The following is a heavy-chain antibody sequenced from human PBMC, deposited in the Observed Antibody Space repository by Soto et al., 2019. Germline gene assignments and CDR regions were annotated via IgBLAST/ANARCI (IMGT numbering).Heavy chain of an antibody. CDR3: AKDAPVLLSPPELDYFDY. J-gene: IGHJ4*02. CDR1: GFRVSSKD. CDR2: ISGSGGST. V-gene: IGHV3-23*01. Sequence: GGSQRVSCAASGFRVSSKDRNWVRPAPGKGLEWVSAISGSGGSTYYADSVKGRFTISRDNSKNTLYLQMNSLRAEDTAVYYCAKDAPVLLSPPELDYFDYWGQGTLVTVSS. D-gene: IGHD3-10*01.